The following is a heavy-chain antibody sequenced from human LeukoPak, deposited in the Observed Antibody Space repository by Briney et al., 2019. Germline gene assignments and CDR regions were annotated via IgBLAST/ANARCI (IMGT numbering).Heavy chain of an antibody. J-gene: IGHJ4*02. CDR3: AREGREFGPHKLAGFDY. CDR2: INPNSGGT. CDR1: GYTFTGYY. D-gene: IGHD1-1*01. V-gene: IGHV1-2*02. Sequence: GASVKVSCKASGYTFTGYYMHWVRQAPGQGLEWMGWINPNSGGTNYAQKFQGRVTLTRDTSITTAYMEVSRLRYDDTAIYYCAREGREFGPHKLAGFDYWGQGTLVTVSS.